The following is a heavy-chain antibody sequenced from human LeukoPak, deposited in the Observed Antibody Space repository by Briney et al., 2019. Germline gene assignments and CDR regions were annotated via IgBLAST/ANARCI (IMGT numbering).Heavy chain of an antibody. Sequence: GRSLRLSCAASGFTFSSYGMHWVRQAPGKGLEWVAVISYDGSNKYYTDSVKGRFTISRDNSKNTLYLQMNSLRAEDTAVYYCARLIMNAFDIWGQGTMVTVSS. D-gene: IGHD3-16*01. V-gene: IGHV3-30*03. CDR1: GFTFSSYG. CDR3: ARLIMNAFDI. CDR2: ISYDGSNK. J-gene: IGHJ3*02.